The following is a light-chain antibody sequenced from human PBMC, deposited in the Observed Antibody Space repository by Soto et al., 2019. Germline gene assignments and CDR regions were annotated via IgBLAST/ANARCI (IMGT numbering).Light chain of an antibody. V-gene: IGLV1-44*01. CDR3: AAWDDSLNGPV. CDR2: SSN. Sequence: QAVVTQPPSASGTPGQRVTISCSGSSSNIGSNTVNWYQQLPGTAPKLLIYSSNQRPSGVPDRFSGSKSGTSASLAISGLQSEVEADYYCAAWDDSLNGPVFGTGTKLTVL. CDR1: SSNIGSNT. J-gene: IGLJ1*01.